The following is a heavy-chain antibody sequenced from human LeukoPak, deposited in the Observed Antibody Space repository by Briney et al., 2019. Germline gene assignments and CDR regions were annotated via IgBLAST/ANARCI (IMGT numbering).Heavy chain of an antibody. CDR2: ISYDGSNK. J-gene: IGHJ4*02. V-gene: IGHV3-30*04. CDR3: AKDRLLWEPPDYFDY. CDR1: GFTFSSYA. Sequence: PGGSLRLSCAASGFTFSSYAMHWVRQAPGKGLEWVAVISYDGSNKYYADSVKGRFTISRDNSKNTLYLQMNSLRAEDTAVYYCAKDRLLWEPPDYFDYWGQGTLVTVSS. D-gene: IGHD1-26*01.